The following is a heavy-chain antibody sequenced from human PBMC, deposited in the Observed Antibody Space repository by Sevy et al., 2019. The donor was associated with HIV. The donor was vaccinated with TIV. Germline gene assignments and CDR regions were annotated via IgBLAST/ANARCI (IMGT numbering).Heavy chain of an antibody. CDR1: GFIFSDYT. CDR2: ISYDGSFT. V-gene: IGHV3-30*04. D-gene: IGHD6-13*01. CDR3: ARSQSSSWHYFDY. Sequence: GGSLRLSCAASGFIFSDYTLHWVRQAPGTGLEWVAVISYDGSFTYYADSVEGRFTISEDNSKNTLFLQMNSLRHEDTAVYYCARSQSSSWHYFDYWGQGTLVTVSS. J-gene: IGHJ4*02.